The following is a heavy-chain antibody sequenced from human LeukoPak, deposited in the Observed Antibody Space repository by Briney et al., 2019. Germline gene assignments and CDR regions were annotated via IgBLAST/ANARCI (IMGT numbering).Heavy chain of an antibody. Sequence: PSETLSLTCAVYGGSFSGYYWSWIRQPPGKGLEWIGSIYHSGSTYYNPSLKSRVTISVDTSKNQFSLKLSSVTAADTAVYYCARVVGRDGYNYAYYFDYWGQGTLVTVSS. CDR2: IYHSGST. J-gene: IGHJ4*02. CDR1: GGSFSGYY. V-gene: IGHV4-34*01. D-gene: IGHD5-24*01. CDR3: ARVVGRDGYNYAYYFDY.